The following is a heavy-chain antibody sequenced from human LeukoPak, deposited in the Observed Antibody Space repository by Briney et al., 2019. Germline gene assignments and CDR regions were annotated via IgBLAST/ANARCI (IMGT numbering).Heavy chain of an antibody. CDR1: GYTFNSYG. CDR2: ISAYNGNT. CDR3: ARDHYYGSGSCYNVWDY. J-gene: IGHJ4*02. Sequence: ASAKVSCKASGYTFNSYGISWVRQAPGQGLEWMGWISAYNGNTNYAQKLQGRVTMTTDTSTSTAYMELRSLRSDDTAVYYCARDHYYGSGSCYNVWDYWGQGTLVTVSS. V-gene: IGHV1-18*01. D-gene: IGHD3-10*01.